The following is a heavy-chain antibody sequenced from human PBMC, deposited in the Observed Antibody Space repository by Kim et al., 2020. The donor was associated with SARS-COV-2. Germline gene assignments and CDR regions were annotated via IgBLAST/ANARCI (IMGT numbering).Heavy chain of an antibody. V-gene: IGHV4-59*01. D-gene: IGHD3-9*01. Sequence: SETLSLTCTVSGGSISSYYWSWIRQPPGKGLEWIGYIYYSGSTNYNPSLKSRVTISVDTSKNQFSLKLSSVTAADTAVYYCARADVILSGYAYYYYYGMDVWGQGTTVTVSS. CDR1: GGSISSYY. J-gene: IGHJ6*02. CDR3: ARADVILSGYAYYYYYGMDV. CDR2: IYYSGST.